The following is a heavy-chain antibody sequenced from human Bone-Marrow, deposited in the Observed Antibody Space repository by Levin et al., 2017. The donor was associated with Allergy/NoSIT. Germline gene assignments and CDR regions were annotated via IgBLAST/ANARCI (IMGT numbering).Heavy chain of an antibody. Sequence: QAGGSLRLSCAASGFTFSSYGMHWVHQAPGKGLEWVAVISYDGSNKYYADSVKGRFTISRDNSKNTLYLQMNSLRAEDTAVYYCAKDRAPMVRGVIDYWGQGTLVTVSS. CDR1: GFTFSSYG. V-gene: IGHV3-30*18. J-gene: IGHJ4*02. CDR3: AKDRAPMVRGVIDY. CDR2: ISYDGSNK. D-gene: IGHD3-10*01.